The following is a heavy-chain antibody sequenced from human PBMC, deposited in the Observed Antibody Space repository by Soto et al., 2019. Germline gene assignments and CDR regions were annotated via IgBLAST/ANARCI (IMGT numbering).Heavy chain of an antibody. CDR1: GFTFSSYA. V-gene: IGHV3-23*01. Sequence: EVQLLESGGGLVQPGGSLRLSCAASGFTFSSYAMSWVRQAPGKGLEWVSAISGSGGSTYYADSVKGRFTISRDNSKNTLYLQMNSLRAEDTAVYYCAKEAPNYYDSSLVFTDSWFRDGFDPWGQGTLVTVSS. D-gene: IGHD3-22*01. CDR3: AKEAPNYYDSSLVFTDSWFRDGFDP. CDR2: ISGSGGST. J-gene: IGHJ5*02.